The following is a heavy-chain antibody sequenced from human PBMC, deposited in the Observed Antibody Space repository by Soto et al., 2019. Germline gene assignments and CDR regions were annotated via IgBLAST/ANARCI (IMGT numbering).Heavy chain of an antibody. D-gene: IGHD3-3*01. CDR3: ARDTSDDCGSGYVGFDT. J-gene: IGHJ5*02. CDR2: ISYSGST. V-gene: IGHV4-61*03. Sequence: SETVSLTCTVSGGSVSSGSHYWSWIRQPPGKGLEWIGHISYSGSTKYNRYLKSRVTISVDRSRNHFSLNMRSVTTADTALSYCARDTSDDCGSGYVGFDTWGQGTLVTVSS. CDR1: GGSVSSGSHY.